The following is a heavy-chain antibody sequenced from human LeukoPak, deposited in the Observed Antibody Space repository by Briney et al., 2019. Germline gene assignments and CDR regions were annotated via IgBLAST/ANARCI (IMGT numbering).Heavy chain of an antibody. CDR3: ARGKDIVLPPNYYYYMDV. D-gene: IGHD2-8*01. J-gene: IGHJ6*03. V-gene: IGHV3-74*01. CDR2: INSDGSST. CDR1: GFTFSSYW. Sequence: GGSLRLSCAASGFTFSSYWMHWVRQAPGKGLVWVSRINSDGSSTIYADSVKGRFTISRDNAKNTLYLQMNSLRAEDTAVYYCARGKDIVLPPNYYYYMDVWGKGTTVTVSS.